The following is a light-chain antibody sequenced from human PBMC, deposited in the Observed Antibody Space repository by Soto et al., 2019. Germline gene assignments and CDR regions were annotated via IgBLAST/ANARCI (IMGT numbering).Light chain of an antibody. Sequence: EIVLTQSPGTLSLSPGERATLSCRASQSVISSYLAWYQQKPGQAPRLLIYGASSRATGIPDRFSVSGSGTGFTLGISRLEPEDFAVYYCKQYGSSHSWTLGQATKVEIK. V-gene: IGKV3-20*01. CDR2: GAS. J-gene: IGKJ1*01. CDR1: QSVISSY. CDR3: KQYGSSHSWT.